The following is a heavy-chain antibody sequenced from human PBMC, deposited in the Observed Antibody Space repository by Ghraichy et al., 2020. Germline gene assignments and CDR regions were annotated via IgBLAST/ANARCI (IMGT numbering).Heavy chain of an antibody. Sequence: SETLSLTCAVSGGSISSSNWWSWVRQPPGKGLEWIGEIYHSGITNYNPSLKSRVTISVDKSKNQFSLKLSSVTAADTAVYYCARTGRIAAGASSGFDYWGQGTLVTVSS. CDR3: ARTGRIAAGASSGFDY. D-gene: IGHD6-25*01. V-gene: IGHV4-4*02. J-gene: IGHJ4*02. CDR1: GGSISSSNW. CDR2: IYHSGIT.